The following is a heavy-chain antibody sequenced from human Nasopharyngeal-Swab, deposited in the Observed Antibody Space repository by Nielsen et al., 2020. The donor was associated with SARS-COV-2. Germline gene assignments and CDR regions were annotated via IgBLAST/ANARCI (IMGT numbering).Heavy chain of an antibody. CDR1: GHSFADFY. CDR3: ARHFGVVISHYYFYGMHV. D-gene: IGHD3-3*01. J-gene: IGHJ6*02. CDR2: INPKTGVP. V-gene: IGHV1-2*02. Sequence: ASVKVSCKASGHSFADFYIHWVRQAPGQGLEWMGWINPKTGVPNYAQKFQGRVTMTRDTSISTAYMDLSRLKSDDTAVYYCARHFGVVISHYYFYGMHVWGQGTTVTVSS.